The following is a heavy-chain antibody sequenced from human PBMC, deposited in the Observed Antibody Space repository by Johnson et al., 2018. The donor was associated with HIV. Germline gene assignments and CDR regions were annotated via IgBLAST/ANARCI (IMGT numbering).Heavy chain of an antibody. CDR1: GFTFSSYD. Sequence: VQLVESGGGLVQPGGSLRLSCAASGFTFSSYDMHWVRQATGKGLEWVSAIGTAGDTYYPGSVKGRFTISRDNTKNSVYLQMNSLRAEDTAVYYCAKSLDIAVAGTILSHAFDIWGQGTMVTVSS. J-gene: IGHJ3*02. D-gene: IGHD6-19*01. CDR2: IGTAGDT. V-gene: IGHV3-13*01. CDR3: AKSLDIAVAGTILSHAFDI.